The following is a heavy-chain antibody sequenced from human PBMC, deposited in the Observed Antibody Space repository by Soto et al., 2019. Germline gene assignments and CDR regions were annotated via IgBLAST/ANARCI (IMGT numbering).Heavy chain of an antibody. Sequence: GGSLRLSCAASGFTFSSYAMHWVRQAPGKGLEWVAVISYDGSNKYYADSVKGRFTISRDNSKNTLYLQMNSLRAEDTAVYYCARPGSGYDVLTGQYFYYFHAVDVSGQGTTVTVSS. CDR3: ARPGSGYDVLTGQYFYYFHAVDV. CDR1: GFTFSSYA. D-gene: IGHD3-9*01. V-gene: IGHV3-30-3*01. J-gene: IGHJ6*02. CDR2: ISYDGSNK.